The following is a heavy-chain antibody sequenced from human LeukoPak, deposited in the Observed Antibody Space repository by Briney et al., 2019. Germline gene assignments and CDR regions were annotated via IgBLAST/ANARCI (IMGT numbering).Heavy chain of an antibody. J-gene: IGHJ2*01. Sequence: PGGSLRLSCAASGFTFSSYAMNWVRQAPGKGLELVSSISGGSNNINYAGSVKGRFTTSRDNSQNTLYLQMNSLRADDTAVYYCAKDQGTAIFGMIIPDWYFDLWGRGTLVTVSS. V-gene: IGHV3-23*01. CDR2: ISGGSNNI. D-gene: IGHD3-3*01. CDR1: GFTFSSYA. CDR3: AKDQGTAIFGMIIPDWYFDL.